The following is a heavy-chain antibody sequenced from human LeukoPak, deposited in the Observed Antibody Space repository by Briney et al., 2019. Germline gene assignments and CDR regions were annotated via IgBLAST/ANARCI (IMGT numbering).Heavy chain of an antibody. V-gene: IGHV3-33*06. J-gene: IGHJ4*02. D-gene: IGHD6-19*01. CDR2: IWFDCTDGPDK. Sequence: GGSLRLSCAASGFTFRTFAMDWVRQAPGKGLEWGAAIWFDCTDGPDKNYADSGRGRFLISRDNSKNTLFLQVNSLRAEDTAVYYCAKEAGSGWRYFDNWGQGTLVTVSS. CDR3: AKEAGSGWRYFDN. CDR1: GFTFRTFA.